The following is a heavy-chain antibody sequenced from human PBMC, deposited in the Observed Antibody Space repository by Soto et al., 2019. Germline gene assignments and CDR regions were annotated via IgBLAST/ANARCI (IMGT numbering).Heavy chain of an antibody. D-gene: IGHD1-26*01. CDR2: IWYDGSNK. V-gene: IGHV3-33*01. CDR1: GFTFSSYG. CDR3: ARDHSGSYFDY. J-gene: IGHJ4*02. Sequence: QVQLVESGGGVVQPGRSPRLSCAASGFTFSSYGMHWVRQAPGKGLEWVAVIWYDGSNKYYADSVKGRFTISRDNSKNTLYLQMNSLRAEDTAVYYCARDHSGSYFDYWGQGTLVTVSS.